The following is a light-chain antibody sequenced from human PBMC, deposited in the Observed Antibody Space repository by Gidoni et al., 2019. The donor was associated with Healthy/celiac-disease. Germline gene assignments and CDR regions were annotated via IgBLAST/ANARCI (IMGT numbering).Light chain of an antibody. V-gene: IGKV3-11*01. Sequence: EIVLPQSPATLSLSPGERATLSCRASQSVSSYLAWYQQKPGQAPSLLIYDASNRATGIPARFSGSGSGTDFTLTISSLEPEDFAVYYCQQRSNWPPTFGGGTKVEIK. CDR3: QQRSNWPPT. CDR1: QSVSSY. CDR2: DAS. J-gene: IGKJ4*01.